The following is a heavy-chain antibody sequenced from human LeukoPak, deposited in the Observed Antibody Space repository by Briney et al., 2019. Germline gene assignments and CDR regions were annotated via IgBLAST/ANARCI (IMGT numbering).Heavy chain of an antibody. J-gene: IGHJ6*03. Sequence: SETLSLTCTVSGGSISSSSYYWGWIRQPPGKGLEWIGSIYHSGSTYYNPSLKSRVTISVGTSKNQFSLKLSSVTAADTAVYYCARRGSVYYYYMDVWGKGTTVTVSS. CDR1: GGSISSSSYY. V-gene: IGHV4-39*07. CDR3: ARRGSVYYYYMDV. D-gene: IGHD6-19*01. CDR2: IYHSGST.